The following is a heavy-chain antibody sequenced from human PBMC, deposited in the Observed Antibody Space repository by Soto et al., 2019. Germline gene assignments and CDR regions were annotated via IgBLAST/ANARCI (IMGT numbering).Heavy chain of an antibody. CDR3: ARRHRTITMIVVEH. D-gene: IGHD3-22*01. V-gene: IGHV3-11*01. Sequence: PGGSLSLSCAASGFTFSDYYMSWIRQAPGKGLEWVSYISSSGSTIYYADSVKGRFTISRDNAKNSLYLQMNSLRAEDTAVYYCARRHRTITMIVVEHWGQGTLVTVSS. CDR1: GFTFSDYY. J-gene: IGHJ4*02. CDR2: ISSSGSTI.